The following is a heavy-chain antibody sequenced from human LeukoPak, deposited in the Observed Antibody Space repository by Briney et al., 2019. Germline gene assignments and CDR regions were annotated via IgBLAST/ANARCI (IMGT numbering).Heavy chain of an antibody. CDR2: THPVSGDT. CDR1: GYPLTNFY. Sequence: GASVKVSCKASGYPLTNFYVHWVRLAPGQGLEWLGWTHPVSGDTIYAQKFQGRVTMTRDTSISTAYMELTSLTSDDTAVYYCARMTHTLGATYSHFDYWGQGTLVTASS. J-gene: IGHJ4*02. CDR3: ARMTHTLGATYSHFDY. D-gene: IGHD3-16*01. V-gene: IGHV1-2*02.